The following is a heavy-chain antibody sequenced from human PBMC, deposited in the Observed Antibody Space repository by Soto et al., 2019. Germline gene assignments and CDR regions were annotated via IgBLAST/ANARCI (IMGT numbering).Heavy chain of an antibody. D-gene: IGHD3-22*01. J-gene: IGHJ4*02. Sequence: QVQLVQSGAEVKKPGASVKVSCKASGYTFTSYDINWVRQATGQGLEWMGWMNPNSGNTGYAQKFQGRVTMTRNTSISTAYRELSSLRSENTAVYYCARCDSSGYDTYYFDYWGQGTLVTVSS. CDR2: MNPNSGNT. V-gene: IGHV1-8*01. CDR3: ARCDSSGYDTYYFDY. CDR1: GYTFTSYD.